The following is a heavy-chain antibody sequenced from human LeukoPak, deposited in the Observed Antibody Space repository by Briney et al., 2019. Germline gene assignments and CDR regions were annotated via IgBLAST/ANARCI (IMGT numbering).Heavy chain of an antibody. CDR1: GFTFSNAW. CDR3: ITPSVAYGEVFDY. V-gene: IGHV3-15*01. Sequence: GGPLRLSCAASGFTFSNAWMSWVRQAPGKGLEWVGRIRSKTDGGTTDYAAPVKGRFTISRDDSKNTVYLQMNSLKTEDTAVYYCITPSVAYGEVFDYWGQGTLVTVSS. D-gene: IGHD4-17*01. CDR2: IRSKTDGGTT. J-gene: IGHJ4*02.